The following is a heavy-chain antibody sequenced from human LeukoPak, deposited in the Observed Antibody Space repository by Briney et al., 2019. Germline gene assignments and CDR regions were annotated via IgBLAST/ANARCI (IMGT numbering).Heavy chain of an antibody. CDR2: TYYSGST. CDR1: GGSISSGGYY. V-gene: IGHV4-31*03. J-gene: IGHJ4*02. Sequence: SETLSLTCTVSGGSISSGGYYWSWIRQHPGKGLEWIGYTYYSGSTYYNPSLKSRVTISVDTSKNQFSLKLSSVTAADTAVYYCARGAYYYDSSGYYRYFDYWGQGTLVTVSS. D-gene: IGHD3-22*01. CDR3: ARGAYYYDSSGYYRYFDY.